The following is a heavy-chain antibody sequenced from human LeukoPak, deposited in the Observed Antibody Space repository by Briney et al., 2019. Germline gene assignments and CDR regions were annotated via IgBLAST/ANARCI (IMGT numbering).Heavy chain of an antibody. CDR2: ISAYNGNT. CDR1: GYSFTSHY. D-gene: IGHD3-22*01. Sequence: ASVKVSCKASGYSFTSHYMHWVRQAPGQGLEWMGWISAYNGNTNYAQKLQGRVTMTTDTSTSTAYMELRSLRSDDTAVYYCARMSVRIVVVYWGPRDWYFDLWGRGTLVTVSS. V-gene: IGHV1-18*04. CDR3: ARMSVRIVVVYWGPRDWYFDL. J-gene: IGHJ2*01.